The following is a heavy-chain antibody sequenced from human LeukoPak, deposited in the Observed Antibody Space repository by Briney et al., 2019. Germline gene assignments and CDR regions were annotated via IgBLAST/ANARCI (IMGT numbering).Heavy chain of an antibody. D-gene: IGHD3-22*01. CDR1: GFTFSDYH. J-gene: IGHJ4*02. V-gene: IGHV3-11*03. CDR3: ARSYDSSGYSFDY. CDR2: ISSSSYT. Sequence: GGSLRLSCAASGFTFSDYHMSWIRQAPGKGLEWVSYISSSSYTNYADSVKGRFTISRDNAKNSLYLQMNSLRAEDTAVYYCARSYDSSGYSFDYWGQGTLVTVSS.